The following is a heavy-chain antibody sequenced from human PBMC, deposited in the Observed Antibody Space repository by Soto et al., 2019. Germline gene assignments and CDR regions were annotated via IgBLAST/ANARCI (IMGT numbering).Heavy chain of an antibody. D-gene: IGHD2-2*01. CDR1: GFTFSSYA. CDR2: ISGSGGST. J-gene: IGHJ6*03. Sequence: PGGSLRLSCAASGFTFSSYAMSWVRQAPGKGLEWVSAISGSGGSTYYADSVKGRFTISRDNSKNTLYLQMNSLRAEDTAVYYCAKDSHDIVVVPAAPGPYYYYYLAVWGKGTTVTVSS. CDR3: AKDSHDIVVVPAAPGPYYYYYLAV. V-gene: IGHV3-23*01.